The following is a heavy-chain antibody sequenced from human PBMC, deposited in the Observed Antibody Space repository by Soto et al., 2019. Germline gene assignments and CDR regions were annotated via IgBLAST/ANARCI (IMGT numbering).Heavy chain of an antibody. CDR1: GFTVSNNY. V-gene: IGHV3-53*01. CDR3: ARSRSLAYCGGDCYRFDY. D-gene: IGHD2-21*02. Sequence: PGGSLRLSCAVSGFTVSNNYMSWVRQAPGKGLEGVSVIYSGGYTAYGDSVKGRFTISRDNSKNTLYLQMNSLRAEDTAVYYCARSRSLAYCGGDCYRFDYWGPGTLLTVS. CDR2: IYSGGYT. J-gene: IGHJ4*02.